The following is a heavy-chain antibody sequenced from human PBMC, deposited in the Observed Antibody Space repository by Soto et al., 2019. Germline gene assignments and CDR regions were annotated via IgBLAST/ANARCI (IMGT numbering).Heavy chain of an antibody. V-gene: IGHV3-13*01. CDR1: GFTFNTFD. J-gene: IGHJ5*02. CDR2: IGTIFDV. Sequence: EVQLVESGGGLAQPGGSLRLSCEASGFTFNTFDFHWVRQRKGKGLEWVSGIGTIFDVYYADAVRGRFSISRDNAMNSFCLQMNNLRVDDTAVYFCARGRSNRFDSSPAPRFDPWGQGILVTVSS. CDR3: ARGRSNRFDSSPAPRFDP. D-gene: IGHD2-21*01.